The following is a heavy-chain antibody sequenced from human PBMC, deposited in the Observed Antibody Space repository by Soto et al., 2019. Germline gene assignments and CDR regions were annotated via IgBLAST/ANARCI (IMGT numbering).Heavy chain of an antibody. V-gene: IGHV1-69*13. J-gene: IGHJ5*02. D-gene: IGHD2-21*01. CDR3: AREGPSYCGGECYSFWFDP. CDR2: IIPIFGTA. CDR1: GGTFSSYA. Sequence: GASVKVSCKASGGTFSSYAISWVRQAPGQGLEWMGGIIPIFGTANYAQKFQGRVTITADESTSTAYMELSSLRSEDTAVYYCAREGPSYCGGECYSFWFDPWGQGTLVTVSS.